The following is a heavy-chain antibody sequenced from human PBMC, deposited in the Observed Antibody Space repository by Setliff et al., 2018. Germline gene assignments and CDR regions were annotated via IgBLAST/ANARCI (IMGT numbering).Heavy chain of an antibody. CDR3: ARELRSPYWHLDS. J-gene: IGHJ5*01. D-gene: IGHD3-16*01. Sequence: SVKVSCKSSGGTFSSSGITWVRQAPEQGLQWLGRFIPILGATNYAQNFQGRVTITADESTSTGYMELRSLRSDDTAVYYCARELRSPYWHLDSWGQGTQVTVSS. CDR1: GGTFSSSG. V-gene: IGHV1-69*13. CDR2: FIPILGAT.